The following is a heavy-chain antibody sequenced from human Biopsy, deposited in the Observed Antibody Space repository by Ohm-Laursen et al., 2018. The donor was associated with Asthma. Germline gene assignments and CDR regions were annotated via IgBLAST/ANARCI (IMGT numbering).Heavy chain of an antibody. CDR2: VKGDGRRT. CDR1: GLTFSDYW. Sequence: GSLRLSCAASGLTFSDYWMHWVRQVPGKGLEWVSRVKGDGRRTSYADSVKGRFTISRDNAKNTLYLQMNSLRVEDTAVYYCARDGVVPDAMYYHYYYGLDVWGQGTTVTVSS. V-gene: IGHV3-74*01. J-gene: IGHJ6*02. D-gene: IGHD2-2*01. CDR3: ARDGVVPDAMYYHYYYGLDV.